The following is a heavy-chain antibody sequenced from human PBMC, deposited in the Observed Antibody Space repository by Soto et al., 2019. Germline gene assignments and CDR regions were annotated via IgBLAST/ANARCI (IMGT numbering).Heavy chain of an antibody. Sequence: GGSLRLSCAASGFTFSSYAMSWVRQAPGKGLEWVSAISGSGGSTYYADSVKGRFTISRDNSKNTLYLQMNSLRAEDTAVYYCAKAPTGDSSGYYYYFQHWGQGTLVTVSS. CDR3: AKAPTGDSSGYYYYFQH. CDR2: ISGSGGST. J-gene: IGHJ1*01. CDR1: GFTFSSYA. D-gene: IGHD3-22*01. V-gene: IGHV3-23*01.